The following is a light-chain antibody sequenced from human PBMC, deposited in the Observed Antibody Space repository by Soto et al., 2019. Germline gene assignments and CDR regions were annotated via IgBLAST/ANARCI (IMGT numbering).Light chain of an antibody. CDR2: EVS. J-gene: IGLJ1*01. CDR1: SSDVGGYNY. CDR3: SSYTSSSTPFYV. Sequence: QAVVTQPASVSGSPGQSITISCTGTSSDVGGYNYVSWYQQHPGKAPKLMIYEVSNRPSGVSNRFSGSKSGNTASLTISGLQAEDEADYYCSSYTSSSTPFYVFGTGTQLTVL. V-gene: IGLV2-14*01.